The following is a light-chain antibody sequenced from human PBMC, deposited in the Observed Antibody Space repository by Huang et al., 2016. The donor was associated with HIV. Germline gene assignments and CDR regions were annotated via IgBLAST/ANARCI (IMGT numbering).Light chain of an antibody. CDR2: AAS. CDR3: QQGYRNPFT. CDR1: QSISNY. J-gene: IGKJ3*01. V-gene: IGKV1-39*01. Sequence: DIQIPQSPSSLSASVGDRVTITCRASQSISNYLDWYQQKPGKSPNLLIYAASSLQGGVPSRFSGSGSGTDFTLTISSLQPEDFATYYCQQGYRNPFTCGPGTKVDIK.